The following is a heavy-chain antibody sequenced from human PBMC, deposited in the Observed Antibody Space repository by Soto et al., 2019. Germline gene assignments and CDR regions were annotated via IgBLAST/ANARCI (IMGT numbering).Heavy chain of an antibody. D-gene: IGHD2-21*02. V-gene: IGHV4-59*08. Sequence: QVQLQESGPGLVKPSETLSLTCSVSGGSIGSYYWSWIRQPPGKGLEWIGCLYYSGSTNYNPSLKGRVSISADTSKSQYSMKLSSVTAADTAVYHCARGGWRLIGDWGQGTLVTVST. J-gene: IGHJ4*02. CDR3: ARGGWRLIGD. CDR2: LYYSGST. CDR1: GGSIGSYY.